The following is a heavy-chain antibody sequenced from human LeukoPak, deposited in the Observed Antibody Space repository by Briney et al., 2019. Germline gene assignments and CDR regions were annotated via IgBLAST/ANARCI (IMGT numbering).Heavy chain of an antibody. CDR2: NYASGST. D-gene: IGHD3-10*01. J-gene: IGHJ4*02. Sequence: SGTLSLTCTESGDSISSGPYSWSWVRQPAGKGLGSVIRNYASGSTSYNPSLESRVTMSVDTSKNQFSLKMRSVTAADTAVYYCAEGSDKSDFDCGAREPWSPSPQ. CDR3: AEGSDKSDFDC. V-gene: IGHV4-61*02. CDR1: GDSISSGPYS.